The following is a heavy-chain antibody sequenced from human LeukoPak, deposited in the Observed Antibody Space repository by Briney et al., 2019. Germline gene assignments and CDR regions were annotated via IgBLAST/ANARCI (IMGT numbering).Heavy chain of an antibody. V-gene: IGHV3-66*02. CDR2: IYSGGST. CDR3: ARGLTTVTPLDI. J-gene: IGHJ3*02. D-gene: IGHD4-11*01. CDR1: GFTVSSNY. Sequence: TGGSLRLSCAASGFTVSSNYMSWVRPAPGKGLEWVSVIYSGGSTYYADSVKGRFTISRDNSKNTLYLQMNSLRAEDTAVYYCARGLTTVTPLDIWGQGTMVTVSS.